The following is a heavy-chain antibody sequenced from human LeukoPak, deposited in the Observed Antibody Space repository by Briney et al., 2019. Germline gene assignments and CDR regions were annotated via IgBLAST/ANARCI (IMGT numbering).Heavy chain of an antibody. CDR1: GVSISSYY. CDR3: SSRFPHFDAFDI. Sequence: PSETLSLTCTVSGVSISSYYWSWIRQPPGKGLEWIGYIYYSGSTNYNPSLKSRVTISVDTSKNQSSLKLIAFTAADTPADYCSSRFPHFDAFDIWGQGTMVTV. CDR2: IYYSGST. V-gene: IGHV4-59*12. J-gene: IGHJ3*02.